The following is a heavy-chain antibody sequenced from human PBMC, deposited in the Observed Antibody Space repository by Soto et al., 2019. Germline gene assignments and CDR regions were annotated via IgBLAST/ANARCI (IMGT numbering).Heavy chain of an antibody. CDR3: ANSEYSRYKNIDV. Sequence: PGGSLRLSCAASGFTFNIYALHWVRQAPGKGLEWVAVISFDGTKKYYSDSVKGRFTISRDNLKNTLYLQMNNLRVEDAALYFCANSEYSRYKNIDVWGQGTTVTVSS. V-gene: IGHV3-30-3*01. J-gene: IGHJ6*02. CDR1: GFTFNIYA. CDR2: ISFDGTKK. D-gene: IGHD5-18*01.